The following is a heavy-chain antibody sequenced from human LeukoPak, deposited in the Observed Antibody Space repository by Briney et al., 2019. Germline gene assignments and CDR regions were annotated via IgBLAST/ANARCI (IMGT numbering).Heavy chain of an antibody. J-gene: IGHJ4*02. D-gene: IGHD5-24*01. Sequence: PETLSLTCTVSGGSISSYYWSWIRQPPGKGLEWIGYIYYSGSTNYNPSLKSRVTISVDTSKNQFSLKLSFVTAADTAVYYCARDFRDGYISDYFDYWGQGTLVTVSS. V-gene: IGHV4-59*01. CDR2: IYYSGST. CDR3: ARDFRDGYISDYFDY. CDR1: GGSISSYY.